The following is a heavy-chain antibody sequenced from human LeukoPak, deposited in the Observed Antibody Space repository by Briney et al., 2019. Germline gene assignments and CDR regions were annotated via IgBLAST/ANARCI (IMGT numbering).Heavy chain of an antibody. Sequence: GGSLRLFCAASGFAFSDYYMSWIRQAPGKGLEWVSYISSSGSTIYYADSVKGRFTISRDNAKNSLYLQMNSLRAEDTAVYYCAGTYCGGDCYSFGAFDIWGQGTMVTVSS. D-gene: IGHD2-21*02. J-gene: IGHJ3*02. CDR3: AGTYCGGDCYSFGAFDI. CDR2: ISSSGSTI. V-gene: IGHV3-11*01. CDR1: GFAFSDYY.